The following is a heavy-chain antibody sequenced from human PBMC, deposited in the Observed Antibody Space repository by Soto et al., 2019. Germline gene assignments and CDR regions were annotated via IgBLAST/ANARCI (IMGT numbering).Heavy chain of an antibody. CDR2: IKEDGSEK. Sequence: GGSLRLSCAASVFTFSNYWMRWVRQAPGKGLEWVANIKEDGSEKHYVDSVKGRFTISRDNAKNSLYLQMNSLRAEDTAVYYCARVYRGSYHFDYWGQGTLVTVSS. CDR3: ARVYRGSYHFDY. J-gene: IGHJ4*02. D-gene: IGHD1-26*01. V-gene: IGHV3-7*01. CDR1: VFTFSNYW.